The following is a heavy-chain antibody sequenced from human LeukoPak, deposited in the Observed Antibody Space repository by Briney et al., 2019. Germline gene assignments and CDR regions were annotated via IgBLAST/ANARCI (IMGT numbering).Heavy chain of an antibody. V-gene: IGHV3-21*01. CDR2: ISSSSSYI. CDR3: AREDVRGVIISYYYYGMDV. Sequence: PGGSLRLSCAASGFTFSSYSMNWVRQAPGEGLEWVSSISSSSSYIYYADSVKGRFTISRDNAKNSLYLQMNSLRAEDTAVYYCAREDVRGVIISYYYYGMDVWGQGTTVTVSS. D-gene: IGHD3-10*01. CDR1: GFTFSSYS. J-gene: IGHJ6*02.